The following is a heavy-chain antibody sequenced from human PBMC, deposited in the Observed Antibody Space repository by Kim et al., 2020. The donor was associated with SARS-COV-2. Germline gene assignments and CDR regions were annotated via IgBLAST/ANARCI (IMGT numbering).Heavy chain of an antibody. CDR3: AREGEHCSSVSCYGTDYFDH. CDR1: GFTFSSYS. D-gene: IGHD2-2*01. CDR2: ISSSRSYI. J-gene: IGHJ4*02. V-gene: IGHV3-21*01. Sequence: GGSLRLSCAASGFTFSSYSMNWVRQAPGKGLEWVSSISSSRSYIYYADSVKGRFTISRDNAKNSLFLQMYNLRAEDTAVYYCAREGEHCSSVSCYGTDYFDHWGQGTLVTVSS.